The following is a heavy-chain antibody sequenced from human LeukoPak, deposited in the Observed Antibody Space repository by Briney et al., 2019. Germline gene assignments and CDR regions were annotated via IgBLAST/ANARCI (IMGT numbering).Heavy chain of an antibody. J-gene: IGHJ6*02. CDR1: GFTFSNAW. V-gene: IGHV3-15*01. CDR2: IKSKTDGGTT. D-gene: IGHD1-14*01. Sequence: GGSLRLSCAASGFTFSNAWMSWVRQAPGKGLEWVGRIKSKTDGGTTDYAAPVKGRFTISRDDSKNTLYLQMNSLRAEDTAVYYCARDRVKANLQDFYYYYGMDVWGQGTTVTVSS. CDR3: ARDRVKANLQDFYYYYGMDV.